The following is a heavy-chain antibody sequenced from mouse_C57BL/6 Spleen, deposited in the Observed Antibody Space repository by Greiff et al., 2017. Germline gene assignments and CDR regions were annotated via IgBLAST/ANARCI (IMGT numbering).Heavy chain of an antibody. J-gene: IGHJ1*03. CDR2: ILPGSGST. Sequence: QVQLQQSGAELMKPGASVKLSCKATGYTFTGYWIAWVKQRAGHGLEWIGEILPGSGSTHYNEKFKGKATFTADTSSNTAYLQLSSLTTEDSAIYYCARWLEIWYFDGWGTGTTVTVSS. CDR3: ARWLEIWYFDG. CDR1: GYTFTGYW. D-gene: IGHD2-2*01. V-gene: IGHV1-9*01.